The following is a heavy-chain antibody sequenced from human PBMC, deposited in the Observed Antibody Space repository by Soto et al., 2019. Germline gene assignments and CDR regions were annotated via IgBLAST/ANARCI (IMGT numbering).Heavy chain of an antibody. Sequence: GGSLRLSCAASGFIFSSYWMHWVRQAPGKGPVWVSRLNSDGNDIDYADSVKGRFTISRDNVKNTLYLQMNSLRVQDTAVYYCSRGPYHLDYWGQGTLVTVSS. D-gene: IGHD2-2*01. CDR1: GFIFSSYW. J-gene: IGHJ4*02. V-gene: IGHV3-74*01. CDR3: SRGPYHLDY. CDR2: LNSDGNDI.